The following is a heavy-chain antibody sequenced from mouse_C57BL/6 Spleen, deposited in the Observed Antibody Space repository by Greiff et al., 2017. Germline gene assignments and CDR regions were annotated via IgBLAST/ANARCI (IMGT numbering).Heavy chain of an antibody. CDR1: GFTFSSYA. D-gene: IGHD3-2*02. J-gene: IGHJ3*01. CDR2: ISDGGSYT. Sequence: EVKLMESGGGLVKPGGSLKLSCAASGFTFSSYAMSWVRQTPEKRLEWVATISDGGSYTSYPDNVKGRFTISRDNAKNHLYLQMSHLKSEDTAMYYCAREAQATGDWFAYWGQGTLVTVSA. CDR3: AREAQATGDWFAY. V-gene: IGHV5-4*01.